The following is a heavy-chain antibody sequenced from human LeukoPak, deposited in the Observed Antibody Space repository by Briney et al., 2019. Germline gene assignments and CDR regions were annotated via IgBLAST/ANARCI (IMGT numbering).Heavy chain of an antibody. D-gene: IGHD3-10*01. CDR2: MNPNSGNT. CDR1: GYTFTSYD. CDR3: ARGRSYYYGSGSYRGWFDP. J-gene: IGHJ5*02. Sequence: ASVKVSCKASGYTFTSYDINWVRQATGQGLEWMGWMNPNSGNTGYAQKFQGRVTMTRNTSISTAYMELSSLRSEDTAVYYCARGRSYYYGSGSYRGWFDPWGQGTLDTVSS. V-gene: IGHV1-8*01.